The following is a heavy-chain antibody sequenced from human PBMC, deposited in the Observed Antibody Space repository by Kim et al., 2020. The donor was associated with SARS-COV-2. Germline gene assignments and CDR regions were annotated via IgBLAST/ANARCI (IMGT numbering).Heavy chain of an antibody. J-gene: IGHJ4*02. CDR1: GFTFSSYG. V-gene: IGHV3-33*05. D-gene: IGHD3-10*01. CDR3: ARERGQLGFDY. Sequence: GGSLRLSCAASGFTFSSYGMHWVRQAPGKGLEWVAVISYDGSNKYYADSVKGRFTISRDNSKNTLYLQMNSLRAEDTAVYYCARERGQLGFDYWGQGTLVTVSS. CDR2: ISYDGSNK.